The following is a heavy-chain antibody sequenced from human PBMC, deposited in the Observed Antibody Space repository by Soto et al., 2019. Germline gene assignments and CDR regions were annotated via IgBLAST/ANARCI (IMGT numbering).Heavy chain of an antibody. CDR1: GFTFSSYA. V-gene: IGHV3-23*01. CDR3: LTGQQLGH. CDR2: ITGSGDST. D-gene: IGHD1-1*01. Sequence: EVELLESGGGSVQPGGSLRLSCAASGFTFSSYAMSWVRQAPGRGLEWVSKITGSGDSTYYVDSVKCRFTSSRDNSKNTLYLQMNSLRAEDTAVYYCLTGQQLGHWGQGTLVTVSS. J-gene: IGHJ4*02.